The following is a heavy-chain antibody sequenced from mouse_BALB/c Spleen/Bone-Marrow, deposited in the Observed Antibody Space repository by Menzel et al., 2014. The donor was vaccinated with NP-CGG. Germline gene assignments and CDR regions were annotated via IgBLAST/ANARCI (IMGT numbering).Heavy chain of an antibody. CDR3: ARDGNYAMDY. CDR2: IYYSGTI. V-gene: IGHV3-5*02. J-gene: IGHJ4*01. Sequence: EVQLQQSGPGLVKPSQTVSLTCTVSGISITTGNYRWSWIRQFPGNKLEWIGYIYYSGTITYNPSLTSRTTITRDTSKNQFFLEMNSLTAEDTATYYCARDGNYAMDYWGQGTSVTVSS. D-gene: IGHD1-1*02. CDR1: GISITTGNYR.